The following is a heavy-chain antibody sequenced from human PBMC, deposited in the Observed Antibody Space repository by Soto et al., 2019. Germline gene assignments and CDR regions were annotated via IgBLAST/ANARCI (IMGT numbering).Heavy chain of an antibody. V-gene: IGHV4-34*01. CDR1: GGSFSGYY. J-gene: IGHJ4*02. CDR2: INQSGST. D-gene: IGHD2-21*01. CDR3: ARDKIPGLLEY. Sequence: QVQLQQWGAGLLKPSETLSLTCAVYGGSFSGYYWTWIRQPPGTGLEWIGEINQSGSTNYNPSLKSRVTTSVDKSKHQFSLKLYSVTAADTAVQYYARDKIPGLLEYWGQGTLVTVSS.